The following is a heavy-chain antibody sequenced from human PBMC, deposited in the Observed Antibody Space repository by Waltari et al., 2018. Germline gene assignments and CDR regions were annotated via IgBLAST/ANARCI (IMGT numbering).Heavy chain of an antibody. CDR2: INHSGST. V-gene: IGHV4-34*01. J-gene: IGHJ4*02. CDR1: GGSFSGYY. Sequence: QVQLQQWGAGLLTPSETLSLTCAVYGGSFSGYYCSWIRRPPGKGLEWIGEINHSGSTNYNPSLKSRVTISVDTSKNQFSLKLSSVTAADTAVYYCARGRITMVRGVMSYFDYWGQGTLVTVSS. D-gene: IGHD3-10*01. CDR3: ARGRITMVRGVMSYFDY.